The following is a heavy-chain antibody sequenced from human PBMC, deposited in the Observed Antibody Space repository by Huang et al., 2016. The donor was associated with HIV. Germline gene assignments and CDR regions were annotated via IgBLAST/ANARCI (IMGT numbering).Heavy chain of an antibody. CDR3: ARARGYYYYGMDV. Sequence: TFTSYGISWVRQAPGQGLEWMGWISAYNGNTNYAQKLQGRVTMTTDTSTSTAYMALRSLRSDDTAVYYCARARGYYYYGMDVWGQGTTVTVSS. CDR2: ISAYNGNT. J-gene: IGHJ6*02. V-gene: IGHV1-18*04. CDR1: TFTSYG.